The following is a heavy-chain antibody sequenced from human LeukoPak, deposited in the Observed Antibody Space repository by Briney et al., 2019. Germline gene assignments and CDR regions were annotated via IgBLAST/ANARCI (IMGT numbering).Heavy chain of an antibody. CDR3: AREIVYYMDV. J-gene: IGHJ6*03. Sequence: GGSLSLACEATGFDFSADYMTWIRQAPGKGLEWVAYISPGGDAIYYGGSVKGRFIVSRENAKNALYLEMNRLRAEDTAVYYCAREIVYYMDVWGKGATVTVSS. V-gene: IGHV3-11*01. CDR1: GFDFSADY. D-gene: IGHD2-15*01. CDR2: ISPGGDAI.